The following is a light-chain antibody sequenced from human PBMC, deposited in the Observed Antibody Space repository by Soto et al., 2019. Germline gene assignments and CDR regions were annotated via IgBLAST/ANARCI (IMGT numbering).Light chain of an antibody. V-gene: IGKV1-39*01. CDR2: GAS. Sequence: DIQMTQSPSSLSASVGDRVTITCRASQSISTYLNWYQQKPAKPPRLLIYGASSVQRGVPPRFSGSGSGTDFTLTISSLQPEDFATYYCQQSFTSPRLTFGGGTKVESK. CDR1: QSISTY. CDR3: QQSFTSPRLT. J-gene: IGKJ4*01.